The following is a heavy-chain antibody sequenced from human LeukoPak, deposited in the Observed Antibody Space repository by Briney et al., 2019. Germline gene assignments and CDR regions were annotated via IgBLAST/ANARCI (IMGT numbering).Heavy chain of an antibody. Sequence: SETLSLTCTVSGGSISTYYWSWIRQLPGKGLEWIGYIYTSGSTNYNPSLKSRVTISVDTSKNQFSLKLTSVTAADTAVYYCARSGSYSSTWYNPWGQGTLVTVSS. D-gene: IGHD6-13*01. CDR1: GGSISTYY. J-gene: IGHJ5*02. CDR3: ARSGSYSSTWYNP. CDR2: IYTSGST. V-gene: IGHV4-4*09.